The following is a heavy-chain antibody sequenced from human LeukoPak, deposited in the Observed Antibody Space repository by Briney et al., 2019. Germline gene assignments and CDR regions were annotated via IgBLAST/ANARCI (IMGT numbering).Heavy chain of an antibody. CDR3: ARARGGYGGNSWLDY. V-gene: IGHV4-34*01. Sequence: SETLSLTCAVYGGSFSGYYWSWIRQPPGKGLEWIGEINHSGSTNYNPSLKSRVTISVDTSKNQFSLKLSSVTAADTAVYYCARARGGYGGNSWLDYWGQGTLVTVSS. CDR1: GGSFSGYY. CDR2: INHSGST. D-gene: IGHD4-23*01. J-gene: IGHJ4*02.